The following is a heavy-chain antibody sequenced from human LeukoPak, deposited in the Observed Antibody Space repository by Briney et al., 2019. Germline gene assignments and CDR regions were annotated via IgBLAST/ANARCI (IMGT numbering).Heavy chain of an antibody. CDR3: AGVESYPLRNAFDI. CDR2: IYYSGST. J-gene: IGHJ3*02. V-gene: IGHV4-59*01. D-gene: IGHD1-14*01. CDR1: GGSISSYY. Sequence: SETLSLTCTVSGGSISSYYWSWIRQPPGKGLEWIGYIYYSGSTNYNPSLKSRVTISVDTSKNQFSLKLSSVTAADTAVYYCAGVESYPLRNAFDIWGQGTMVTVSS.